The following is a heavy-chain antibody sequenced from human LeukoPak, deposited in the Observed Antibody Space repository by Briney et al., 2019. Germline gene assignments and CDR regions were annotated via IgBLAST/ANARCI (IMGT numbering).Heavy chain of an antibody. CDR3: ASSMAARFGDFDY. CDR1: GGSISSYY. CDR2: INHSGST. V-gene: IGHV4-34*01. J-gene: IGHJ4*02. Sequence: PSETLSLTCTVSGGSISSYYWSWIRQPPGKGLEWIGEINHSGSTDYNPSLKSRVTISVDTSKKQFSLKLSSVTAPDTALYYCASSMAARFGDFDYWGQGTLVTVSS. D-gene: IGHD6-6*01.